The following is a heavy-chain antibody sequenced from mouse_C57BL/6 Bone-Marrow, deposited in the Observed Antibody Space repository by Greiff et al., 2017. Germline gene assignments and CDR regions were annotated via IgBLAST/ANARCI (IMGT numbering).Heavy chain of an antibody. CDR2: IYPRSGNT. CDR3: ARLLTDYFDY. Sequence: LMESGAELARPGASVKLSCKASGYTFTSYGISWVKQRTGQGLEWIGEIYPRSGNTYYNEKFKGKATLTADKSSSTAYMELRSLTSEDSAVYFCARLLTDYFDYWGQGTTLTVSS. J-gene: IGHJ2*01. V-gene: IGHV1-81*01. CDR1: GYTFTSYG.